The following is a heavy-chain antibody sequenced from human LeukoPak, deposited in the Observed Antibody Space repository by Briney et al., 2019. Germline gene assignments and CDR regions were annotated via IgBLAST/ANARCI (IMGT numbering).Heavy chain of an antibody. CDR3: ARHNRGNLQPPVFDY. D-gene: IGHD5-18*01. J-gene: IGHJ4*02. CDR1: GFPLSRHS. V-gene: IGHV3-23*01. Sequence: GSLELSLAGSGFPLSRHSISWGRPAPGKGPEVVSAISGSGGSTYYADSVKGRFTISRDNSKNTLYLQMNSLRAEDTAVYYCARHNRGNLQPPVFDYWGQGTLVTVSS. CDR2: ISGSGGST.